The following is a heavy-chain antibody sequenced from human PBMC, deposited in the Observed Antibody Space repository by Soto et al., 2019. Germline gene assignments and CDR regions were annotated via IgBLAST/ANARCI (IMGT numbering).Heavy chain of an antibody. J-gene: IGHJ4*02. Sequence: EVQLLESGGGLVQPGGSMRLSCAASGFTFSSYAVTWVRQAPGKGLEWVSIISGTGVSIFYADSVKGRFTISRDNSNNTLYLQMHSLTSEDTAVYYCAQALTTFGVVTNPFDYWGQGTLVTVSS. D-gene: IGHD3-3*01. CDR3: AQALTTFGVVTNPFDY. V-gene: IGHV3-23*01. CDR1: GFTFSSYA. CDR2: ISGTGVSI.